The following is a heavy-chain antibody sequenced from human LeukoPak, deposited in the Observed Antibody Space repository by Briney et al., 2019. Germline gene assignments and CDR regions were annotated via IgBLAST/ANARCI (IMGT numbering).Heavy chain of an antibody. Sequence: PGGSLRLSCAASGFTFSAYAMAWVRQAPGKGLEWVSTISGSGGTTYSADSVKGRFTISRDSSKNILYLQVNSLRAGDTAVYYCAKDYYYDSSGYYYGDAFDIWGQGTMVTVSS. CDR2: ISGSGGTT. V-gene: IGHV3-23*01. D-gene: IGHD3-22*01. J-gene: IGHJ3*02. CDR3: AKDYYYDSSGYYYGDAFDI. CDR1: GFTFSAYA.